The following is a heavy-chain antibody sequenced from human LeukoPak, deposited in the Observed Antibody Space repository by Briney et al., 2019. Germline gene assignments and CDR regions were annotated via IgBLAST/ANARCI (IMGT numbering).Heavy chain of an antibody. V-gene: IGHV3-23*01. CDR1: GFIFNTCA. J-gene: IGHJ4*02. CDR2: ISGGGRRT. CDR3: ARERYFDY. Sequence: PGGSLRLSCAASGFIFNTCAMSWVRQAPGKGLEWVSTISGGGRRTDYADSVKGQFTISRDNSKNTLYLQMNSLRAEDTAVYYCARERYFDYWGQGTLVTVSS.